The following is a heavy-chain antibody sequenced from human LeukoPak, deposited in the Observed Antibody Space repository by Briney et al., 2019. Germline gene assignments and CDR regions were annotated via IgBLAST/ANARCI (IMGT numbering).Heavy chain of an antibody. Sequence: PGGSLRLSCAASGFTFSRYWMSWVRQAPGKGLEWAANINEDGSQSYYVDSVKGRFTISRDNARNSLYLQINSLRVEDTAVYYCGRDGSRHQVSTSYWGQGTLVTVSS. CDR3: GRDGSRHQVSTSY. J-gene: IGHJ4*02. D-gene: IGHD5/OR15-5a*01. CDR2: INEDGSQS. V-gene: IGHV3-7*01. CDR1: GFTFSRYW.